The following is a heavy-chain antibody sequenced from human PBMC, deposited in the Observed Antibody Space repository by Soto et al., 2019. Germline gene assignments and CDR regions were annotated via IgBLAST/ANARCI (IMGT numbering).Heavy chain of an antibody. V-gene: IGHV4-59*01. CDR2: IYYSGST. D-gene: IGHD3-22*01. Sequence: SETLSLTCTVSGGSISSYYWSWIRQPPGKGLEWIGYIYYSGSTNYNPSLKSRVTISVDTSKNQFSLKLSSVTAADTAVYYCARSAYYYDSSGSLLYWGQGTLVTVSS. CDR1: GGSISSYY. CDR3: ARSAYYYDSSGSLLY. J-gene: IGHJ4*02.